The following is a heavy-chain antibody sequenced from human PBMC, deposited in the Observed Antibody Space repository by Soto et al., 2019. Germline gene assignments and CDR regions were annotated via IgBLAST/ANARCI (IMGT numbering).Heavy chain of an antibody. CDR3: AKESFSWYDYFDY. J-gene: IGHJ4*02. CDR2: ISYDGSNK. CDR1: GFTFSSYG. Sequence: LRLSCAASGFTFSSYGMHWVRQAPGKGLEWVAVISYDGSNKYYADSVKGRFTISRDNSKNTLYLQMNSLRAEDTAVYYCAKESFSWYDYFDYWGQGTLVTVSS. V-gene: IGHV3-30*18. D-gene: IGHD6-13*01.